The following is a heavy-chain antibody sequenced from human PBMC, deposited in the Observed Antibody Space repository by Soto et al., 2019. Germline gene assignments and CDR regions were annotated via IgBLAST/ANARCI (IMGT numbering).Heavy chain of an antibody. V-gene: IGHV4-31*03. CDR3: ARVPPDCSGGSCSYFDY. CDR2: IYYSGST. CDR1: CGSIISGGYY. D-gene: IGHD2-15*01. J-gene: IGHJ4*02. Sequence: PSETLSLTCTFSCGSIISGGYYWSWIRQHPGKGLEWIGYIYYSGSTYYNPSLKSRVTISVDTSKNQFSLKLSSVTAADTAVYYCARVPPDCSGGSCSYFDYWGQGTLVTVSS.